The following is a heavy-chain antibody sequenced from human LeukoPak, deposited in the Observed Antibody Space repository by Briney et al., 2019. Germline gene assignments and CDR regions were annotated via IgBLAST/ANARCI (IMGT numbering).Heavy chain of an antibody. D-gene: IGHD3-22*01. V-gene: IGHV3-7*04. J-gene: IGHJ4*02. Sequence: PGGSLRLSCAASGFTFSSYWMSWVREAPGKGLGWVANIKQDGSEKYYVDSVKGRFTISRDNAKNSLYLQMNSLRAEDTAVYYCARDRYYYDSSGLAAFDYWGQGTLVTVSS. CDR2: IKQDGSEK. CDR3: ARDRYYYDSSGLAAFDY. CDR1: GFTFSSYW.